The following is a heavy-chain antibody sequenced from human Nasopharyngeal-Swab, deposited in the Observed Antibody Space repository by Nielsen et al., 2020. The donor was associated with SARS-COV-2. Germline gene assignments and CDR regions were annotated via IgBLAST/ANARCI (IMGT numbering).Heavy chain of an antibody. J-gene: IGHJ3*02. V-gene: IGHV3-23*01. D-gene: IGHD2-2*01. Sequence: GESLKISYAASGFTFSSYAMSWVRQAPGKGLEWVSAISGSGGSTYYADSVKGRFTISRDNSKDTLYLQMNSLRAEDTAVYYCAKRQLLPTGAFDIWGQGTMVTVSS. CDR3: AKRQLLPTGAFDI. CDR1: GFTFSSYA. CDR2: ISGSGGST.